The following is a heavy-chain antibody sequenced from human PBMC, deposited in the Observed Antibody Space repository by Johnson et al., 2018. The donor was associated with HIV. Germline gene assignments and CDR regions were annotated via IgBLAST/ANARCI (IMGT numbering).Heavy chain of an antibody. Sequence: QVQLVESGGGVVQPGRSLRLSCAASGFTFSSYGMHWVRQAPGKGLEWVAIISYDGSTKYYADSVKGRFTISRDNAKNTVYLQMDSLRDEDMAVYYCARGALGSFDIWGQGTMVTVSA. CDR2: ISYDGSTK. V-gene: IGHV3-30*03. D-gene: IGHD3-10*01. J-gene: IGHJ3*02. CDR1: GFTFSSYG. CDR3: ARGALGSFDI.